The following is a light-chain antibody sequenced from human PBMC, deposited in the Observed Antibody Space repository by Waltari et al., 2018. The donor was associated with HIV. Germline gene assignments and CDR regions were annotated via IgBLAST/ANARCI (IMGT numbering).Light chain of an antibody. J-gene: IGLJ3*02. CDR1: NSNVELSS. CDR2: AND. CDR3: ATWADILSAWV. Sequence: QSVLTQPPSMSGTPGQRVTISCSGSNSNVELSSVYWYQPVPGAAPKLLIFANDQRPLGVPDLFSGSKSGSSASLAISGLRSEDEADYYCATWADILSAWVFGGGTRVTVL. V-gene: IGLV1-47*01.